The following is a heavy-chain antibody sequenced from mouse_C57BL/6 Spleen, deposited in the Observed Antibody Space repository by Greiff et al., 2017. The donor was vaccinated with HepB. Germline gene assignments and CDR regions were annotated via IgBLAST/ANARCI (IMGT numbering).Heavy chain of an antibody. CDR1: GFTFTDYY. J-gene: IGHJ1*03. Sequence: DVKLVESGGGLVQPGGSLSLSCAASGFTFTDYYMSWVRQPPGKALEWLGFIRNKANGYTTEYSASVKGRFTISRDNSQSILYLQMNALRAEDSATYYCARSLYSRWYFDVWGTGTTVTVSS. CDR2: IRNKANGYTT. V-gene: IGHV7-3*01. CDR3: ARSLYSRWYFDV. D-gene: IGHD2-5*01.